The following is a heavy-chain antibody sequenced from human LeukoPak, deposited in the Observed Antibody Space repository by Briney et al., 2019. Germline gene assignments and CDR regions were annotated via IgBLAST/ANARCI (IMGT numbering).Heavy chain of an antibody. CDR2: IYPGDSDT. D-gene: IGHD4-17*01. J-gene: IGHJ4*02. V-gene: IGHV5-51*01. CDR1: GFSFSTYW. Sequence: GESLKISCKGSGFSFSTYWIGWVRQTPGKGLEWMGLIYPGDSDTRYSPSFQGQVTISVDKSINTAYLQWNSLKASDTAMYFCARPDGDYENGLDYWGQGTLVTVSS. CDR3: ARPDGDYENGLDY.